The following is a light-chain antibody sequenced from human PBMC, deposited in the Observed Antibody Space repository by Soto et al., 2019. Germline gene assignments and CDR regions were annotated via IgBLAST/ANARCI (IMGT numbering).Light chain of an antibody. Sequence: EIVLTQSLGTLSLSPGESATLSCKASESIYINSFAWYYQKPGQPPRLLIYGAYTRATGIPDRFSGSGSGTDFVLSIDRLEVEDSGIYYCQQDGASPFTFGPGTRVDIK. V-gene: IGKV3-20*01. CDR2: GAY. CDR1: ESIYINS. CDR3: QQDGASPFT. J-gene: IGKJ3*01.